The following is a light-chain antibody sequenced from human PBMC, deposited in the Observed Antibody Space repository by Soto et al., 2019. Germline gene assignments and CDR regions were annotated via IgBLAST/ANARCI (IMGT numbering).Light chain of an antibody. J-gene: IGKJ4*01. V-gene: IGKV3-20*01. CDR1: QSVSSSY. CDR3: QQYGSSLLT. CDR2: NTS. Sequence: EIVLKQSPGTLSLSPGERATLSCRASQSVSSSYLAWYQQKPGQAPRLLIYNTSSRATGIPDRFSGSGSGTDFTLTISRLELEDFAVYYCQQYGSSLLTFGGGTKVEIK.